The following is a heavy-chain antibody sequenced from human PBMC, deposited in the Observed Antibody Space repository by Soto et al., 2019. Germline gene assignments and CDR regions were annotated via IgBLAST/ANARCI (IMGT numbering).Heavy chain of an antibody. J-gene: IGHJ2*01. CDR2: IYYSGST. V-gene: IGHV4-31*03. Sequence: QVQLQESGPGLVKPSQTLSLTCTVSGGSISSGGYYWSWIRQHPGKGLEGIGYIYYSGSTYYNPSLKSRVTISVDTSKNHFSLKRSSVTAADTAVYYCARPPEGCSGGSCYPNWYFDLWGRGTLVTVSS. D-gene: IGHD2-15*01. CDR3: ARPPEGCSGGSCYPNWYFDL. CDR1: GGSISSGGYY.